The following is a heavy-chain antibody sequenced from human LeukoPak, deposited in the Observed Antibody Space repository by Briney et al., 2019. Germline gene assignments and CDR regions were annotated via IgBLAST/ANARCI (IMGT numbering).Heavy chain of an antibody. CDR3: ARVGPVDTFFIRDNYYYYYMDV. J-gene: IGHJ6*03. CDR2: IYTSGST. Sequence: SETLSLTCTVSGGSISSYYWSWIRQPAGKGLEWIGRIYTSGSTNYNPSLKSRVTMSVDTSKNQFSLKLSSVTAADTAVYYCARVGPVDTFFIRDNYYYYYMDVWGKGTTVTVSS. CDR1: GGSISSYY. D-gene: IGHD5-18*01. V-gene: IGHV4-4*07.